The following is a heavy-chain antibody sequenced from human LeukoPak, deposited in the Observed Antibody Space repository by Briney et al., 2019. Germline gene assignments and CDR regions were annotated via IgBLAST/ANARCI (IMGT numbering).Heavy chain of an antibody. D-gene: IGHD4-11*01. V-gene: IGHV3-23*01. CDR1: GFTFSSYA. Sequence: GGSLRLSCAASGFTFSSYAMSWVRQAPGKGLEWVSAISGSGGSTYYADSVKGRFTISRDNSKNTLYLQMNSLRAEDTAVYYCAKDRGYSNYGSVLAYFDYWGQETLVTVSS. CDR3: AKDRGYSNYGSVLAYFDY. CDR2: ISGSGGST. J-gene: IGHJ4*02.